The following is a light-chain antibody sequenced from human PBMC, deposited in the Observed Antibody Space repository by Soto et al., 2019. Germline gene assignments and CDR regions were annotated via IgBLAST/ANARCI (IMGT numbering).Light chain of an antibody. CDR1: SGSIASND. J-gene: IGLJ3*02. Sequence: NFMLTQPHSVSESAGKTVTISCTRSSGSIASNDVQWYQQRPGSSPTTVIYEDNQRPSGVPDRFSGSIDSSSNSASLTISGLKTADEADYYCQSYHSSNVRVFGGGTKVTVL. V-gene: IGLV6-57*01. CDR2: EDN. CDR3: QSYHSSNVRV.